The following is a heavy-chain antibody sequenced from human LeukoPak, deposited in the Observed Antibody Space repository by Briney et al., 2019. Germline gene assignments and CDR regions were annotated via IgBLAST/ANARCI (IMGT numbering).Heavy chain of an antibody. Sequence: GGSLRLSCAASGFTFSSYSMNWVRQAAGKGLEWVSYISSSSSTKYYAAFVKGRFTTSRDNAKNSPYLQMNSLRAEDTAVYYCARQSAPPYYYYMDVWGKGTTVTVPS. CDR2: ISSSSSTK. CDR3: ARQSAPPYYYYMDV. J-gene: IGHJ6*03. V-gene: IGHV3-48*04. CDR1: GFTFSSYS.